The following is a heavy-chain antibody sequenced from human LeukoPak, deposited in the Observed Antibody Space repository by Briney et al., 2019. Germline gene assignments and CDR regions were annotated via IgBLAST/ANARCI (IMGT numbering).Heavy chain of an antibody. CDR3: VRDRELYY. CDR2: IYNSGST. CDR1: GGSISIYY. V-gene: IGHV4-59*01. Sequence: PSETLSLTCTVSGGSISIYYWSWVRQPPGKGLEWIGYIYNSGSTNYNPSLKSRVTISVDTSKNQFSLNLDSVTAADTAVYYCVRDRELYYWGQGTLVTVSS. J-gene: IGHJ4*02. D-gene: IGHD3-10*01.